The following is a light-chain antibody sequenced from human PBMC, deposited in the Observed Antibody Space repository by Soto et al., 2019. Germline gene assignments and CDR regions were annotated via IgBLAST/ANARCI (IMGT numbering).Light chain of an antibody. CDR1: ISYVGTKKV. J-gene: IGLJ3*02. Sequence: QSALTQPASMSGSPGQSITISCIDTISYVGTKKVFSWYQQHPGKAPKLIIYEGTKRPSGVSDRVSGSKSVNTASLTLSGLQAEDEADYFCCLYTSTFSVFGGGTKLTVL. V-gene: IGLV2-23*01. CDR3: CLYTSTFSV. CDR2: EGT.